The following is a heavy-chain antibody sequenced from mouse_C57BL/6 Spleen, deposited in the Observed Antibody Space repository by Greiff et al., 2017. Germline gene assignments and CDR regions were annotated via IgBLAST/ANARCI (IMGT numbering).Heavy chain of an antibody. CDR2: ISYDGSN. CDR3: ARGEGNGYYLFAY. D-gene: IGHD2-3*01. V-gene: IGHV3-6*01. Sequence: EVQRVESGPGLVKPSQSLSLTCSVTGYSITSGYYWNWIRQFPGNKLEWMGYISYDGSNNYNPSLKNRISITRDTSKNQFFLKLNSVTTEDTATYYCARGEGNGYYLFAYWGQGTLVTVSA. CDR1: GYSITSGYY. J-gene: IGHJ3*01.